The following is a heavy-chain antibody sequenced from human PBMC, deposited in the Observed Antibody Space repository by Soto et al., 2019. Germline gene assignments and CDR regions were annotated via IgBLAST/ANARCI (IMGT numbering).Heavy chain of an antibody. CDR2: IYYSGST. CDR1: GGSISSSSYY. CDR3: ARGSIAVAGTKGWFDP. J-gene: IGHJ5*02. V-gene: IGHV4-39*01. Sequence: SETLSLTCTVSGGSISSSSYYWGWIRQPPGKGLEWIGSIYYSGSTYYNPSLKSRVTISVDTSKNQFSLKLSSVTAADTAVYYCARGSIAVAGTKGWFDPWGQGTLVTVSS. D-gene: IGHD6-19*01.